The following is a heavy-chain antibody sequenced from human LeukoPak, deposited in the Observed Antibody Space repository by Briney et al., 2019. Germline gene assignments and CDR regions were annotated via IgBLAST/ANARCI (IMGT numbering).Heavy chain of an antibody. J-gene: IGHJ4*02. V-gene: IGHV3-30*18. CDR1: GFTFSSSG. D-gene: IGHD2-8*01. CDR2: ISYDGSNK. CDR3: AKEYCSNSVCHSLDY. Sequence: SLRLSCAASGFTFSSSGMHWVRQAPGKGLEWVAVISYDGSNKYYADSVKGRFTFSRDNSKNTLYLQMNSLRAEDTAVYYCAKEYCSNSVCHSLDYWGQGTLVTVSS.